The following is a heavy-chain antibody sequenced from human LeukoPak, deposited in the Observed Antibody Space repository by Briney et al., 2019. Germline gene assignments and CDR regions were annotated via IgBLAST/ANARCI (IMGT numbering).Heavy chain of an antibody. CDR3: ARDRYTKNYFDALDL. V-gene: IGHV3-30*04. CDR2: ISYDGIDS. D-gene: IGHD3-16*02. Sequence: PGRSLRLSCAASGFNFNNYPMHWVRQVPGRGPQWVALISYDGIDSYTADSVKGRFSISRDNSKNTLFLQMNSLRPEDTAVYYCARDRYTKNYFDALDLWGQGSTVTVSS. J-gene: IGHJ3*01. CDR1: GFNFNNYP.